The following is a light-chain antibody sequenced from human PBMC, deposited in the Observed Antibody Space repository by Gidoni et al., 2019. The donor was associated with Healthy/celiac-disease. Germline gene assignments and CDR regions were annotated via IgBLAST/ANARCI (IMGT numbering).Light chain of an antibody. CDR2: GAS. J-gene: IGKJ1*01. CDR3: QQYNNWPRWT. V-gene: IGKV3-15*01. CDR1: QSVSSN. Sequence: EIVMTQSPATLSVSPGERATLSCRASQSVSSNLAWYQQKPGQAPRLLIYGASTRATGIPARFSGSGSGTEFTLTISSLQSEDSAVYYCQQYNNWPRWTFXXXTKVEIK.